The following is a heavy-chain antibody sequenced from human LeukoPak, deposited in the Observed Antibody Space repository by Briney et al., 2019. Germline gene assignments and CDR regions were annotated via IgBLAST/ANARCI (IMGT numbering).Heavy chain of an antibody. Sequence: SETLSLTCTVSGGSVSRGGYYWNWIRQHPGKGLEWIGFTSYSAGTYYNPSLMSRITISVDRSKNQFSLKMRDVTAAGTAVYFCATSDWESFYFDSWGQGALVAVSS. J-gene: IGHJ4*02. CDR2: TSYSAGT. CDR3: ATSDWESFYFDS. D-gene: IGHD1-26*01. V-gene: IGHV4-31*03. CDR1: GGSVSRGGYY.